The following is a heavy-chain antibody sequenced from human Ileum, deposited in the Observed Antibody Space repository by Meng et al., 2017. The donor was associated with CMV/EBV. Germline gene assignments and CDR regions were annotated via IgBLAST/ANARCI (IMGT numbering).Heavy chain of an antibody. V-gene: IGHV7-4-1*02. Sequence: QVQLVQSGSELKEPGASLKVSCKTSGYSFITYGINWVREAPGQRLEWMGWINTSAAYPTYAQDFTGRFVFSLDTSVSTAYLQISSLRAEDTAVYYCTRGGEAHTAKFDYWGQGTLVTVSS. CDR1: GYSFITYG. J-gene: IGHJ4*02. D-gene: IGHD5-18*01. CDR3: TRGGEAHTAKFDY. CDR2: INTSAAYP.